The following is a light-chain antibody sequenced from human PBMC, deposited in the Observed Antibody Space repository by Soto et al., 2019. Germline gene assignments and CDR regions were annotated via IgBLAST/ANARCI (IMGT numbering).Light chain of an antibody. V-gene: IGKV2-24*01. CDR3: MQGTQSTWT. CDR2: RVS. CDR1: QSLVHSDGNTY. J-gene: IGKJ1*01. Sequence: DIVLTQTPLSSPVTLGQPASISCRSSQSLVHSDGNTYLSWFHHRPGQPPRLLIYRVSDRFSGVPDRFSGSRAGTDFTLTISRVEAEDVGVYYCMQGTQSTWTFGQGTKVEIK.